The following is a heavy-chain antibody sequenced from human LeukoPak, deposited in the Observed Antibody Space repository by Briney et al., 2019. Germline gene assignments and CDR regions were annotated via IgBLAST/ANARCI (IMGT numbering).Heavy chain of an antibody. CDR1: GGSISSYY. J-gene: IGHJ4*02. CDR2: IYDSGST. D-gene: IGHD1-26*01. CDR3: ARHMYSGRYYGIDY. Sequence: SETLSHTCTVSGGSISSYYWSWIRQPPGKGLEWIGYIYDSGSTNYNPSLKSRVTISIDTSKNQFSLKLSSVTAADTAMYYCARHMYSGRYYGIDYWGQGTLVTVSS. V-gene: IGHV4-59*08.